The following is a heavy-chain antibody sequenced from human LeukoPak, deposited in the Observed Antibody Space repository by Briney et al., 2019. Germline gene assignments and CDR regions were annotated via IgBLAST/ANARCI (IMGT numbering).Heavy chain of an antibody. CDR3: AKERFPPNYYGSGSPGDY. V-gene: IGHV3-30*18. D-gene: IGHD3-10*01. J-gene: IGHJ4*02. CDR1: GFTFSSYG. Sequence: GGSLRLSCAASGFTFSSYGMHWVRQAPGKGLEWVAVISDDGRNKYYADSVKGRFTISRDNSKNTLYLQMNSLRAEDTAVYYCAKERFPPNYYGSGSPGDYWGQGTLVTVSS. CDR2: ISDDGRNK.